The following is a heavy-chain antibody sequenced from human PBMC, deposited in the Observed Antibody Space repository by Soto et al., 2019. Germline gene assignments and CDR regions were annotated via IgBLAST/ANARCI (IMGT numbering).Heavy chain of an antibody. CDR3: AKGTSNVDN. CDR2: FGGXRGST. CDR1: RFTFSSYA. V-gene: IGHV3-23*01. D-gene: IGHD2-8*01. Sequence: XXSLRLSCAASRFTFSSYAMSWVRQAPGKGRQALXLFGGXRGSTYYADSXXGGFTISXXNSTNTLYMKINPIRAEDTAVYYCAKGTSNVDNCGQGTLVTVS. J-gene: IGHJ4*02.